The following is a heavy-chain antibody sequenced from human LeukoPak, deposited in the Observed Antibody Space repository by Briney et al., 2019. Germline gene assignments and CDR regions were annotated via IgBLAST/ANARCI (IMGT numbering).Heavy chain of an antibody. Sequence: PGGSLRLSCAASGFTFSSYTMSWVRQAPGKGLEWVSGISGSGGSTYYADSVKGRFTISRDNSKNTLYLQMTSLKADDTAVYYCAKYVAAAVNNWFDPWGQGTLVIVSS. CDR1: GFTFSSYT. D-gene: IGHD6-13*01. CDR2: ISGSGGST. V-gene: IGHV3-23*01. J-gene: IGHJ5*02. CDR3: AKYVAAAVNNWFDP.